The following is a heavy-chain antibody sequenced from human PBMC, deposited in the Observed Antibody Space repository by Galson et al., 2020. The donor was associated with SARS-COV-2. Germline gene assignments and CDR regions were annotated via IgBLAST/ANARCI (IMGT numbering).Heavy chain of an antibody. V-gene: IGHV3-15*01. CDR1: GFTFRNAW. D-gene: IGHD6-13*01. J-gene: IGHJ3*02. CDR3: TTGSSWEINGLYI. CDR2: IQNQTDGGTT. Sequence: GESMKICCVASGFTFRNAWLSWVRQAPGQGLEWVGRIQNQTDGGTTGYAAPGNGRFTISRDDSKNTAYLQMNSLKTEDTAVYYCTTGSSWEINGLYICGQGTTGTVSS.